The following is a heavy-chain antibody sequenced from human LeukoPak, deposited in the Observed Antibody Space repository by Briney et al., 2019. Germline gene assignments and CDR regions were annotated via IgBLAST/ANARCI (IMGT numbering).Heavy chain of an antibody. CDR1: GGSISSYY. CDR2: IYYSGSI. D-gene: IGHD5-24*01. CDR3: ARGEMATIED. Sequence: SETLSLTCTVSGGSISSYYWSWIRQPPGKGLEWIGYIYYSGSINYNPSLKSRVTISVDTSKNQFSLKLSSVTAADTAVYYCARGEMATIEDWGQGTLVTVSS. V-gene: IGHV4-59*01. J-gene: IGHJ4*02.